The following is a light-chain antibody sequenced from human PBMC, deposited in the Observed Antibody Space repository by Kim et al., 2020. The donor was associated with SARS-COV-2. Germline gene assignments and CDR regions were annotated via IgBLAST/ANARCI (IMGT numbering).Light chain of an antibody. CDR2: RDS. CDR1: NIGSTS. V-gene: IGLV3-9*01. Sequence: SYELTQPLSVSVALGQTARIPCGGNNIGSTSVHWYQQKPGQAPVLVIYRDSNRPSGIPERFSGSNSGNTATLTISRAQAGDEADYYRQVWASSAVVFGGGTQLTVL. J-gene: IGLJ2*01. CDR3: QVWASSAVV.